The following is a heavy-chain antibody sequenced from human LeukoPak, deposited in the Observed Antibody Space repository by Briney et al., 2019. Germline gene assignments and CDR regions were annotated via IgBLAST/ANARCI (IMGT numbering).Heavy chain of an antibody. V-gene: IGHV1-46*01. CDR1: GYTFTSYY. J-gene: IGHJ4*02. CDR3: ARDRVGSSGWFIFDY. D-gene: IGHD6-19*01. CDR2: INPSGGST. Sequence: GASVKVSCKASGYTFTSYYMHWVRQAPGQGLEWMGIINPSGGSTSYAQKFQGRVTMTRDTSTRTVYMELSSLRSEDTAVYYCARDRVGSSGWFIFDYWGQGTLVTVSS.